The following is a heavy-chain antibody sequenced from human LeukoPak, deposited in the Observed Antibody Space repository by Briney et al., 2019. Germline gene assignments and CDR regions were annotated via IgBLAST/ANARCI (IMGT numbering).Heavy chain of an antibody. J-gene: IGHJ4*02. V-gene: IGHV3-30*18. CDR3: AKVSRYGSGSIPSPDY. CDR1: GFTFSSYG. D-gene: IGHD3-10*01. CDR2: ISYDGSNK. Sequence: GGSLRLSCAASGFTFSSYGMRWVRQAPGKGLEWVAVISYDGSNKYYADSVKGRFTISRDNSKNTLYLQMNRLRAEDTAVYYCAKVSRYGSGSIPSPDYWGQGTLVTVSS.